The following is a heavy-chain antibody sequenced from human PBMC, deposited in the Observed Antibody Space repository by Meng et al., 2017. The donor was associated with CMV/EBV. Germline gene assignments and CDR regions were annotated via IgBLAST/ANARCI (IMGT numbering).Heavy chain of an antibody. V-gene: IGHV4-30-4*08. CDR2: IYYSAST. Sequence: AQVQAAGPGLVKPSQTLSFTCAASGGFISSGVYYGSWIRQPPGKGLEWIGYIYYSASTYYNPSLKSRVTISVDTSKNQFSLKLRSVTAADTAVYYCARTGEYPTFDYWGQGTLVTVSS. D-gene: IGHD2/OR15-2a*01. CDR1: GGFISSGVYY. CDR3: ARTGEYPTFDY. J-gene: IGHJ4*02.